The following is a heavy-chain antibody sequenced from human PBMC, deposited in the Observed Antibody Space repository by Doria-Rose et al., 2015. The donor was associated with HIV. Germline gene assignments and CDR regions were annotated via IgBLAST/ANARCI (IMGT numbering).Heavy chain of an antibody. V-gene: IGHV1-8*01. Sequence: VQLVQSGAEVKKPGASVKVSCKAPGFTFTDYDINWVKATGQELEWMGWMNANSGNTGYAQKFQGRVSLTRDTSISTAYMELSSLRSEDTAVYYCIRGSQYYHTGGDEVDFDLWGQGTLVTVSS. CDR3: IRGSQYYHTGGDEVDFDL. CDR1: GFTFTDYD. CDR2: MNANSGNT. J-gene: IGHJ4*02. D-gene: IGHD2-8*02.